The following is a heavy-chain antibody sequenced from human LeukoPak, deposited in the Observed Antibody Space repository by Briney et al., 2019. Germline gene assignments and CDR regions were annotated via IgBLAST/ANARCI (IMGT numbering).Heavy chain of an antibody. CDR3: AKDLSTAAKYYFDY. V-gene: IGHV3-23*01. CDR2: ISGSGGST. CDR1: GFTFSDYA. Sequence: GGSLRLSCAVSGFTFSDYAVSWVRQAPGKGLEWVSSISGSGGSTYHADSVKGRFTISRDNSKNTLSLQMNSLRAEDTAPYYCAKDLSTAAKYYFDYWGQGTLVTVSS. J-gene: IGHJ4*02. D-gene: IGHD2/OR15-2a*01.